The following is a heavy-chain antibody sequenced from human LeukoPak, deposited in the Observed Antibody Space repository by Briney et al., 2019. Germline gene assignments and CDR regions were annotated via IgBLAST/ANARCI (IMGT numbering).Heavy chain of an antibody. D-gene: IGHD3-10*01. CDR1: GYTSTGYY. CDR3: ARGAGSGTYRRFDF. J-gene: IGHJ4*02. Sequence: GASVKVSCKASGYTSTGYYMHWVRQAPGQGLEWMGWINPNSGGTNYAQKFQGRVTMTRDTSISTAYMELNSLSSDDTAVYYCARGAGSGTYRRFDFWGQGTLVTVSS. CDR2: INPNSGGT. V-gene: IGHV1-2*02.